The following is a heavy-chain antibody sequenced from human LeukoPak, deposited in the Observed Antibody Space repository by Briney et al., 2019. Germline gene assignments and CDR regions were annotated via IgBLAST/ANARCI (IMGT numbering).Heavy chain of an antibody. V-gene: IGHV3-23*01. D-gene: IGHD3-10*01. Sequence: GGSLRLSCAASGFTFSSYAMSWVRQAPGKGLEWVSGISVSGDSTYYADSVKGRFTISRDNSKNTLYLQMNSLRAEDTAVYYCAKDLYYYASGTGDYWGQGTLVTFSS. CDR3: AKDLYYYASGTGDY. CDR2: ISVSGDST. CDR1: GFTFSSYA. J-gene: IGHJ4*02.